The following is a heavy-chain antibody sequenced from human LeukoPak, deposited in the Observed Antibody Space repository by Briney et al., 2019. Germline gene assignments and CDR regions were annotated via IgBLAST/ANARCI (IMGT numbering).Heavy chain of an antibody. D-gene: IGHD6-19*01. CDR2: INPNSGGT. Sequence: GASVKVSCKASGYTFTGYYMHWVRQAPGQGLEWMGWINPNSGGTNYAQKFQGRVTMTRDTSISTAYMELSRLRSDDTAVYYRARDSDIAVADLDYWGQGTLVTVSS. V-gene: IGHV1-2*02. CDR1: GYTFTGYY. CDR3: ARDSDIAVADLDY. J-gene: IGHJ4*02.